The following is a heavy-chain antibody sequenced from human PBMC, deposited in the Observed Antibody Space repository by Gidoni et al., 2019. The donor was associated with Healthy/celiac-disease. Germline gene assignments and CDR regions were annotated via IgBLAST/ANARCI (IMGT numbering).Heavy chain of an antibody. Sequence: QVQLVQSGAEVKKPGSSVKVSCKASGGTFSSYAISWVRQAPGQGLEWMGGIIPIFGTANYAQKFQGRVTITAVESTSTAYMELGSLRSEDTAVYYCARECSSTSCYYAFDIWGQGTMVTVSS. CDR3: ARECSSTSCYYAFDI. CDR1: GGTFSSYA. D-gene: IGHD2-2*01. CDR2: IIPIFGTA. V-gene: IGHV1-69*01. J-gene: IGHJ3*02.